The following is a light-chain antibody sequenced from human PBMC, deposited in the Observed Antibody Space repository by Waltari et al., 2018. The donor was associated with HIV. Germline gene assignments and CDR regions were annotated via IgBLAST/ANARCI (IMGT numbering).Light chain of an antibody. CDR3: QSFDSDSQV. J-gene: IGLJ2*01. V-gene: IGLV6-57*01. Sequence: FMLTQPHSVSASPGKTITISCTRSSGSIVSNPVQWYQQRPGGSPTTVIFDDNQRPSAVSDLFSGSIDTSSNSASLTIVGLRTEDEADYYCQSFDSDSQVFGGGTRLTVL. CDR1: SGSIVSNP. CDR2: DDN.